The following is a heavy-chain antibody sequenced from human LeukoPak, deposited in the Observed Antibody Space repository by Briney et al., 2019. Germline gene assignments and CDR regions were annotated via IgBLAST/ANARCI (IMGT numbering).Heavy chain of an antibody. D-gene: IGHD3-10*01. Sequence: SETLSLTCTVSGGSISSHYWSWIRQPPGKGLEWIGYIYYSGSTNYNPSLKSRVTISVDTSKNQFSLKLSSVTAADTAVYYCARSPLWFGEFPGAFDIWGQGTMVTVSS. CDR1: GGSISSHY. CDR3: ARSPLWFGEFPGAFDI. J-gene: IGHJ3*02. CDR2: IYYSGST. V-gene: IGHV4-59*11.